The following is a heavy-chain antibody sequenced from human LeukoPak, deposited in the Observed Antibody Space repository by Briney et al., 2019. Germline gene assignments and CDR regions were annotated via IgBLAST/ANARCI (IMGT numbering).Heavy chain of an antibody. CDR2: ISAYNGNT. J-gene: IGHJ6*02. CDR1: GYTFTSYG. CDR3: ARRGATAYYYYYGMDV. D-gene: IGHD4/OR15-4a*01. V-gene: IGHV1-18*01. Sequence: ASVKVSCKASGYTFTSYGISWVRQAPGQGLEWMGWISAYNGNTNYAQKLQGRVTMTTDTSTSKAYKELRSLRSDDTAVYYCARRGATAYYYYYGMDVWGQGTTVTVSS.